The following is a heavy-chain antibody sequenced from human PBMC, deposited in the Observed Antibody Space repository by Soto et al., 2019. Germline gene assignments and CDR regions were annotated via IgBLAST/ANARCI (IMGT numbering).Heavy chain of an antibody. CDR1: GYTFTSYG. V-gene: IGHV1-18*01. Sequence: ASVKVSCKASGYTFTSYGISWVRQAPGQGLEWMGWISAYNGNTNYAQKLQGRVTMTTDTSTSTAYMELRSLRSDDTAVYYCARELGAPDYYDSSGSYYFDYWGQGTLVTVSS. CDR2: ISAYNGNT. J-gene: IGHJ4*02. D-gene: IGHD3-22*01. CDR3: ARELGAPDYYDSSGSYYFDY.